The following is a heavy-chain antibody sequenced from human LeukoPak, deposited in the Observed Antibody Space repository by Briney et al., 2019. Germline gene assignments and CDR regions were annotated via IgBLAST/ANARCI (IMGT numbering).Heavy chain of an antibody. J-gene: IGHJ4*02. V-gene: IGHV1-8*01. CDR3: ARGRLKGESLQN. CDR2: MNPNSGNT. D-gene: IGHD3-10*01. Sequence: ASVKVSCKASGYTFTSYDINWVRQATGQGLEWMGWMNPNSGNTGYAQRFQGRVTMTRNTSISTAYMELSSLRSEDTAVYYCARGRLKGESLQNWGQGTLVTVSS. CDR1: GYTFTSYD.